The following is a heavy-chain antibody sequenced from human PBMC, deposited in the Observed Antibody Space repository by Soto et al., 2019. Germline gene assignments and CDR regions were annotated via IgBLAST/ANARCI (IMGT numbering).Heavy chain of an antibody. J-gene: IGHJ4*02. CDR3: AKSKVVPAPPLN. D-gene: IGHD2-2*01. Sequence: QVQLVESGGGVVQPGRSLRLSCAASGFTFSSYGMHWVRQAPGKGLEWVAVISYDGSNKYYADSVKGRFTISRDNSKNTLYLHMNSLRAEDTAVYYCAKSKVVPAPPLNWGQGTLVTVSS. V-gene: IGHV3-30*18. CDR1: GFTFSSYG. CDR2: ISYDGSNK.